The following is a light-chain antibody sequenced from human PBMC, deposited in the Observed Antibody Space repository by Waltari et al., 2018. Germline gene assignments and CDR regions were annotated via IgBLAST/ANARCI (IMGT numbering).Light chain of an antibody. V-gene: IGKV3-20*01. CDR1: QSVGSIY. CDR2: GTS. Sequence: ESVLAQSPGTLSLSPGERATLSCRASQSVGSIYLAWYQQRPGQSPRVIVYGTSSRATGIPDRFSGSRSGSDFTLTIDRLEPEDVAVYFCQVYGGSPLYTFGQGTRLEIK. J-gene: IGKJ2*01. CDR3: QVYGGSPLYT.